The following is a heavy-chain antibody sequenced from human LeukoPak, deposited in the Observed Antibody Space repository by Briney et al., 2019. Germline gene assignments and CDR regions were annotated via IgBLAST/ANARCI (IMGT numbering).Heavy chain of an antibody. D-gene: IGHD3-22*01. CDR2: ISTSSDQR. Sequence: ASVKVSCKASGYTFTSFGIAWVRQAPGQGLEWVGWISTSSDQRRYAHMLQDRVTMTTDTSTSTAYMELRSLRSEDTAVYYCARDMVIPNWFDPWGQGTLVTVSS. J-gene: IGHJ5*02. CDR1: GYTFTSFG. V-gene: IGHV1-18*01. CDR3: ARDMVIPNWFDP.